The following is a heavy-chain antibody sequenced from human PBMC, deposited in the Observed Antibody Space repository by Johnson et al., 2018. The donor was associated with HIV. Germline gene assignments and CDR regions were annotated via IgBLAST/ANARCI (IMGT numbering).Heavy chain of an antibody. D-gene: IGHD6-19*01. V-gene: IGHV3-66*01. CDR2: IYSGGTT. CDR3: ARDRARWSSGWYNDAFDI. CDR1: GFTFSDYY. Sequence: VQLVESGGGLVKPGGSLILSCVASGFTFSDYYMTWVRQAPGKGLEWVSVIYSGGTTYYADSVKGRFTISRDTSENTVYLQMNSLRVEDTALYYCARDRARWSSGWYNDAFDIWGQGTMVTVSS. J-gene: IGHJ3*02.